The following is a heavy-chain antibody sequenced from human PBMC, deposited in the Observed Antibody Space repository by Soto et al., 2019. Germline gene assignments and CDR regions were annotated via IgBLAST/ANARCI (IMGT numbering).Heavy chain of an antibody. CDR3: ARWESRPGAFDT. V-gene: IGHV4-4*09. CDR2: IQNSGST. Sequence: PSETLSLTCNVSGGPMNDYYWSWIRQPPGRGLECIGYIQNSGSTKYNPSLESRVTISVDTSKNQLSLKLSSVTAADTAVYFCARWESRPGAFDTWGLGTMVTVSS. D-gene: IGHD1-26*01. CDR1: GGPMNDYY. J-gene: IGHJ3*02.